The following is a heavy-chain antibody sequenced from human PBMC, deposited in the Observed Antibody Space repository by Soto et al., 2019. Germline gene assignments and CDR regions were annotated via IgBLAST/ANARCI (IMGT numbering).Heavy chain of an antibody. CDR2: ISNYNGDT. CDR1: GYTFTSYG. D-gene: IGHD3-10*02. J-gene: IGHJ4*02. V-gene: IGHV1-18*01. CDR3: TRGGQLFAGNYFDY. Sequence: QVQLVQSGAEVKKPGASVKVSCKASGYTFTSYGISWVRQAPGQGLEWMGWISNYNGDTNYAQKLQGRVTMTTDTSTSTAFMELRSLKSDDTAVYHCTRGGQLFAGNYFDYWGQGTLVTVSS.